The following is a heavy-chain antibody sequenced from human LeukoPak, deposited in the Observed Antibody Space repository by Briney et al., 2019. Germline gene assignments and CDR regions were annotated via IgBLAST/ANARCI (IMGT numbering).Heavy chain of an antibody. V-gene: IGHV3-7*01. J-gene: IGHJ5*02. Sequence: GGSLRLSCADSGFTFSSYWMSWVRQAPGKGLEWVANIKQDGSEKDYVDSVKGRFTISRDNAKNSLYLQMNSLRAEDTAVYYCARDREDSGWYFGWFDPWGQGTLVTVSS. CDR1: GFTFSSYW. D-gene: IGHD6-19*01. CDR3: ARDREDSGWYFGWFDP. CDR2: IKQDGSEK.